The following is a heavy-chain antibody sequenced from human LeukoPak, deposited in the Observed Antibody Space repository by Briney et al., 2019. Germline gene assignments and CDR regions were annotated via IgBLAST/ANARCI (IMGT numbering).Heavy chain of an antibody. J-gene: IGHJ4*02. Sequence: GGSLRLSCAASGFTFSSYDMHWVRQATGKDLEWVSAIGTAGDTYSQGSVKGRFTISRENAKNSLYLQMNGLRAGDTAVYYCARAIWGRSGSYYGRGDYYFDYWGQGTLVTVSS. CDR1: GFTFSSYD. V-gene: IGHV3-13*01. CDR2: IGTAGDT. D-gene: IGHD1-26*01. CDR3: ARAIWGRSGSYYGRGDYYFDY.